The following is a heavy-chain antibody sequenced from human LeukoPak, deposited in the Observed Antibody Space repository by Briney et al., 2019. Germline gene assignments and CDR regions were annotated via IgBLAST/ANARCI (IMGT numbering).Heavy chain of an antibody. V-gene: IGHV3-7*02. CDR2: IKQDGSEK. Sequence: GGSLRLSCAASGFTFSSYWMSWVRQAPGKGLEWVANIKQDGSEKYYVDSVKGRFTISRDNAKNSLYLQMNSLRAEDTAVYYCASGQWPLPYDYWGQGTPVTVSS. CDR1: GFTFSSYW. D-gene: IGHD6-19*01. J-gene: IGHJ4*02. CDR3: ASGQWPLPYDY.